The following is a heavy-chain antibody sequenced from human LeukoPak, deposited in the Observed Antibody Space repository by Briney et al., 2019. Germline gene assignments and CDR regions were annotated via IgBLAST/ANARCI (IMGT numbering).Heavy chain of an antibody. D-gene: IGHD3-22*01. J-gene: IGHJ3*01. V-gene: IGHV3-23*01. CDR1: GFTFSSYA. Sequence: GGSLRLSCAVSGFTFSSYAMTWVRQAPGKGLEWVSGISGSGGSTHYADSVKGRFTISRDNSKNTLYLQMNSLRVEDTAVYYCAKGGRWDYYDSSHWGQGTMVTVSS. CDR3: AKGGRWDYYDSSH. CDR2: ISGSGGST.